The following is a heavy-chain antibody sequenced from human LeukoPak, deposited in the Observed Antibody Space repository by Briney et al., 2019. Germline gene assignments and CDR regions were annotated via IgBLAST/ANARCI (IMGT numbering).Heavy chain of an antibody. J-gene: IGHJ4*02. CDR3: AKGGVLGDFDY. D-gene: IGHD2-8*02. V-gene: IGHV3-23*01. CDR2: ISGSGVGT. CDR1: GFTFSSYA. Sequence: GGSLRLSCAASGFTFSSYAMSWVRRAPGKGLEWVSGISGSGVGTYYADSVKGRFTISRDNSKNTLYLQMNSLRAEDTAVYYCAKGGVLGDFDYWGQGTLVTVSS.